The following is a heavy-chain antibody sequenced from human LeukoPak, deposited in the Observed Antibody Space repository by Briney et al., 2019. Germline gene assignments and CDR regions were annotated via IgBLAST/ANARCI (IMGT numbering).Heavy chain of an antibody. CDR3: ARVHRMTTAYY. CDR1: GFTFSDYY. J-gene: IGHJ4*02. CDR2: ISSSGSTI. V-gene: IGHV3-11*01. D-gene: IGHD4-17*01. Sequence: GGSLRLSRAASGFTFSDYYMSWIRQAPGKGLEWVSYISSSGSTIYYADSVKGRFTISRDNAKNSLYLQMNSLRAEDTAVYYCARVHRMTTAYYWGQGTLVTVSS.